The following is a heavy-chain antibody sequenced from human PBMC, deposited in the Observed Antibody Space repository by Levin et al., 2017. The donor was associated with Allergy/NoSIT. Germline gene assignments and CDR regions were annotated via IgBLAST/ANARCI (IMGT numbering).Heavy chain of an antibody. D-gene: IGHD5-18*01. CDR1: GFTFSSYA. CDR3: ASKTYSYGSP. J-gene: IGHJ4*02. Sequence: GGSLRLSCAASGFTFSSYAMHWVRQAPGKGLEWVAVISYDGSNKYYADSVKGRFTISRDNSKNTLYLQMNSLRAEDTAVYYCASKTYSYGSPWGQGTLVTVSS. CDR2: ISYDGSNK. V-gene: IGHV3-30*04.